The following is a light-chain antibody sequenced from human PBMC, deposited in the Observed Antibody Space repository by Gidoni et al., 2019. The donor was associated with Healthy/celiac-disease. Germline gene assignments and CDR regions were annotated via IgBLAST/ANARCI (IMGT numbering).Light chain of an antibody. CDR2: SNN. Sequence: SVLTQPPSASATPGRRVTISCSGSSSNIGSNTVNWYQQLPGTAPKLLIYSNNQRPSVVPDRFSGSKSGTSASLAISGLQSEDEADYYCAAWDDSLNGYVFGTGTKVTVL. CDR1: SSNIGSNT. J-gene: IGLJ1*01. V-gene: IGLV1-44*01. CDR3: AAWDDSLNGYV.